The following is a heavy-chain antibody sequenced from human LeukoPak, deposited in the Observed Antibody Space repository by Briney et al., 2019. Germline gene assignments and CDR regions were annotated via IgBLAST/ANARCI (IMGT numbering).Heavy chain of an antibody. V-gene: IGHV5-51*01. CDR1: GYSFTNYW. D-gene: IGHD6-19*01. J-gene: IGHJ6*02. CDR2: IYPGDSDT. CDR3: ARGGIAVAGTSFGMDV. Sequence: KNGESLKISCKGSGYSFTNYWIGWVRQMPGKGLEWMGIIYPGDSDTRYIPSFQGQVTISADKSISSAYLQWSSLKASDTALYYCARGGIAVAGTSFGMDVWGQGTTVTVSS.